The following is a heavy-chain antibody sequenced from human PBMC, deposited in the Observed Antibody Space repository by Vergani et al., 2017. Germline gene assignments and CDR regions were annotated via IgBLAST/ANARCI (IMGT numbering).Heavy chain of an antibody. Sequence: QVQLVQSGAEVKKPGSSVKVSCKASGGTFSSYAISWVRQAPGQGLEWMGWIIPIFGTANYAQKFQGRVTITADESTSTAYMELSRLRSEDTAVYYCERSRGGVSANFDYWGQGTLVTVSS. CDR2: IIPIFGTA. J-gene: IGHJ4*02. CDR1: GGTFSSYA. V-gene: IGHV1-69*01. CDR3: ERSRGGVSANFDY. D-gene: IGHD3-16*01.